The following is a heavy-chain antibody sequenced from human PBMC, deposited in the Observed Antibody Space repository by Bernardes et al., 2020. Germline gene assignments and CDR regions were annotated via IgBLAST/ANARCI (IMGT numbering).Heavy chain of an antibody. CDR1: GGSISRSTYY. CDR3: GSHDPRSGPGPFDS. Sequence: SETLSLTCTVSGGSISRSTYYWGWIRQPPGKGLEWIGSIHYIGSTYYNPSLKSRVTIFVDTSKNQFSLKLSSVTAADTAVYYCGSHDPRSGPGPFDSWGQGTLVTVSS. CDR2: IHYIGST. V-gene: IGHV4-39*01. J-gene: IGHJ4*02. D-gene: IGHD3-10*01.